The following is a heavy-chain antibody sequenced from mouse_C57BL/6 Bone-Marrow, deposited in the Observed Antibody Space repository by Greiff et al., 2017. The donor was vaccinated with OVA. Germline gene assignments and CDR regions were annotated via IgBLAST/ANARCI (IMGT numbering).Heavy chain of an antibody. D-gene: IGHD1-1*01. V-gene: IGHV7-3*01. CDR3: ARYYYGSLDY. CDR2: IRNKANGYTT. J-gene: IGHJ2*01. Sequence: EVMLVESGGGLVQPGGSLSLSCAASGFTFTDYYMSWVRQPPGKALEWLGFIRNKANGYTTEYSASVKGRFTISRDNSQSILYLQMNALRAEDSATYYGARYYYGSLDYWGQGTTLTVSS. CDR1: GFTFTDYY.